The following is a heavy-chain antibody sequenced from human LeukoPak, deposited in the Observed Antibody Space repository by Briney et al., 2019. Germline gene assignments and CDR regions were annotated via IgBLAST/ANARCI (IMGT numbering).Heavy chain of an antibody. CDR3: AGGPDGGNSLRYFDY. CDR1: GGSFSGYY. D-gene: IGHD4-23*01. V-gene: IGHV4-34*01. J-gene: IGHJ4*02. CDR2: INHSGST. Sequence: PSETLSLTCAVYGGSFSGYYWSWIRQPPGKGLEWIGEINHSGSTNYNPSLKSRVTISVDTSKSQFSLKLRSVTAADTAVYYCAGGPDGGNSLRYFDYWGQGTLVTVSS.